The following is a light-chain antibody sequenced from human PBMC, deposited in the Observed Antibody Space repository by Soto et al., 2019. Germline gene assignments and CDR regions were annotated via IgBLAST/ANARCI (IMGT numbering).Light chain of an antibody. J-gene: IGLJ1*01. Sequence: QSVLTQPASVSGSPGQSITISCTGTSSDVGGYNYVSWYQQHSGNAPKLMIYEVTNRPSGVSNRFSGSKSGNTASLTISGLQAEDEADYYCSSYTSSSTVVFGTGTKLTVL. V-gene: IGLV2-14*01. CDR3: SSYTSSSTVV. CDR2: EVT. CDR1: SSDVGGYNY.